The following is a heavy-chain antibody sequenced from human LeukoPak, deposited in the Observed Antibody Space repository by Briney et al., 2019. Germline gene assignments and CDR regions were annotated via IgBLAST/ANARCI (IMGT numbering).Heavy chain of an antibody. CDR2: IKEDGSEK. Sequence: GGSLRLSCAASGFTFSSYGMHWVRQAPGKGLEWVANIKEDGSEKYYVDSVKGRFTISRDNAKNSLYLQMNSLRAEDTAVYYCARGKGYYVYWGQETLVTASS. J-gene: IGHJ4*02. V-gene: IGHV3-7*01. CDR1: GFTFSSYG. D-gene: IGHD3-3*01. CDR3: ARGKGYYVY.